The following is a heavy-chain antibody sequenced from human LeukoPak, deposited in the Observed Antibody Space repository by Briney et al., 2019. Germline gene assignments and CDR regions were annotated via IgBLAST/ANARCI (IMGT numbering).Heavy chain of an antibody. V-gene: IGHV7-4-1*02. D-gene: IGHD5-18*01. J-gene: IGHJ3*02. Sequence: GASVKVSCKASGGTFSSYAISWLRQSPGQGLEWMGWINTNTGNPTYAQGFTGRFVFSLDTSVSTAYLQISSLKAEDTAVYYCARDWGYSYDNAFDIWGQGTMVTVSS. CDR1: GGTFSSYA. CDR3: ARDWGYSYDNAFDI. CDR2: INTNTGNP.